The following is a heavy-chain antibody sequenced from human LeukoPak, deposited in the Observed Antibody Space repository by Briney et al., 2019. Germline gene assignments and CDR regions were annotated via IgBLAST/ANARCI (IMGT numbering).Heavy chain of an antibody. CDR3: ARDGGTAAGYPGREYYFDY. J-gene: IGHJ4*02. CDR2: IYSGGST. CDR1: GFTVSSNY. Sequence: GGSLRLSXAASGFTVSSNYMSWVRQAPGKGLEWVAVIYSGGSTYYADSVKGRFTISRDNSKNTPYLQMNSLRAEDTAVYYCARDGGTAAGYPGREYYFDYWGQGTLVTVSS. V-gene: IGHV3-66*02. D-gene: IGHD6-13*01.